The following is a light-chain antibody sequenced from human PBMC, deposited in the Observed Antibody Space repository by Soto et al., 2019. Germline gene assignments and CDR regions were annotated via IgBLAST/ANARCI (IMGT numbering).Light chain of an antibody. CDR3: QQRSHWPRT. V-gene: IGKV3-15*01. J-gene: IGKJ1*01. CDR2: AAS. Sequence: EVVMTQSPATLSVSPGERATLSSRASQSVSSNLAWYQHKHGQAPRLLIYAASTRATGIPARFSGSGSGTEFTLTISSLQSEDFAVYYCQQRSHWPRTFGQGTKVDIK. CDR1: QSVSSN.